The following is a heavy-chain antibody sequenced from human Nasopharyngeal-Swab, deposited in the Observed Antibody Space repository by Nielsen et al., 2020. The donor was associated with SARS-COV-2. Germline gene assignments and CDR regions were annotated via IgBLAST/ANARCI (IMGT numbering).Heavy chain of an antibody. J-gene: IGHJ4*02. CDR2: ITWNSGGI. D-gene: IGHD6-19*01. CDR1: GFTFSDYW. Sequence: GGSLRLSCGGSGFTFSDYWMSWVRQAPGKGLEWVSGITWNSGGIGYADSVKGRFTISRDNAKNSLYLQMNSLRPEDTALYYCAKLGAQGAVADHFDSWGQGTLVTVSS. CDR3: AKLGAQGAVADHFDS. V-gene: IGHV3-9*01.